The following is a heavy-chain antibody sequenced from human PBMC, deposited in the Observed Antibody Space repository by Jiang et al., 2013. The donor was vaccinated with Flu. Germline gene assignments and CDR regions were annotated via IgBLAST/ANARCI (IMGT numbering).Heavy chain of an antibody. J-gene: IGHJ4*02. CDR3: ARQERETAYRSLGHFDS. CDR1: GDSISNFY. V-gene: IGHV4-59*01. CDR2: VHYSGST. D-gene: IGHD6-13*01. Sequence: PGLVKPSETLSLTCTVSGDSISNFYWNWIRQPPGKELEWIGYVHYSGSTNYNPSLKSRVTISLDTSNNRFSLKLMSVTAADTAMYYCARQERETAYRSLGHFDSWGQGALVTISS.